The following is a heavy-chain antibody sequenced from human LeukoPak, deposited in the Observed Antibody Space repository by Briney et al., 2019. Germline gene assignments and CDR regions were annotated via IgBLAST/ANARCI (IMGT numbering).Heavy chain of an antibody. Sequence: PSETLSLTCTVSGDSITSYYWSWIRQPPGKGLEWIGYMDDSGSTNYNPSLKSRVTISLDTSKNQFSLKLSSVTAADTAVYYCVRDRTRLTRGSFDIWGQGKMVTVSS. J-gene: IGHJ3*02. CDR1: GDSITSYY. V-gene: IGHV4-59*01. CDR2: MDDSGST. D-gene: IGHD4-23*01. CDR3: VRDRTRLTRGSFDI.